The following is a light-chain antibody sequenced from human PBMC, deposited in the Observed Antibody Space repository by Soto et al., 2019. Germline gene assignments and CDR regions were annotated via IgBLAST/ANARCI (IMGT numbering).Light chain of an antibody. V-gene: IGLV2-14*01. CDR2: EVS. J-gene: IGLJ2*01. CDR3: SSYPSSSTLVV. CDR1: SSDVGGYNY. Sequence: HSALTQPASVSGSPGQSITISCTGTSSDVGGYNYVSWYQQHPGKAPKLMIYEVSNRPSGVSNRFSGSKSGNTASLTISGLQAEDEADYYCSSYPSSSTLVVFGGGTKLTVL.